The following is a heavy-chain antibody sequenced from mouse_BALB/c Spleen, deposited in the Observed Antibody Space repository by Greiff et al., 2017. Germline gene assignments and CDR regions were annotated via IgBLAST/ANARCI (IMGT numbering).Heavy chain of an antibody. CDR2: ISSGGGST. CDR1: GFAFSSYY. J-gene: IGHJ4*01. V-gene: IGHV5-12-1*01. CDR3: AKHPHTGRPCYAMDY. D-gene: IGHD5-1-1*01. Sequence: DVKLVESGGGLVKPGGSLKLSCAASGFAFSSYYMSWVRQTPEKRLEWVAYISSGGGSTYYPDTVKGRFTITRDNAKNTLYMQMSSLKSEDTAMYYGAKHPHTGRPCYAMDYWGQGTSVTVSS.